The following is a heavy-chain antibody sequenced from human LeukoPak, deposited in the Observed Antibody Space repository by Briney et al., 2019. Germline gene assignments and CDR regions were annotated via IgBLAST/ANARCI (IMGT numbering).Heavy chain of an antibody. CDR2: ISGSGGST. D-gene: IGHD1-26*01. CDR1: GFTFSSYA. J-gene: IGHJ4*02. V-gene: IGHV3-23*01. Sequence: GGSLRLSCAASGFTFSSYAMSWVRQAPGKGLEWVSAISGSGGSTYYADSVKGRFTISRDNSKNTLYLQMNSPRAEDTAVYYCAKEANSGSYYGYYFDYWGQGTLVTVSS. CDR3: AKEANSGSYYGYYFDY.